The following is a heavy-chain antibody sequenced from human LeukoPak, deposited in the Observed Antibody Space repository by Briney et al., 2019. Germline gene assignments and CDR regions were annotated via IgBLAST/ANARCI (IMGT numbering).Heavy chain of an antibody. D-gene: IGHD6-13*01. J-gene: IGHJ4*02. V-gene: IGHV4-61*02. Sequence: SETLSLTCTVSGGSISSGSYYWSWIRQPAGEGLEWIGRIYTSGSTNYNSSLKSRVTISVDTSKNQFSLKLSSVTAADTAVYYCARVFRIAAAAYYFDYWGQGTLVTVSS. CDR2: IYTSGST. CDR3: ARVFRIAAAAYYFDY. CDR1: GGSISSGSYY.